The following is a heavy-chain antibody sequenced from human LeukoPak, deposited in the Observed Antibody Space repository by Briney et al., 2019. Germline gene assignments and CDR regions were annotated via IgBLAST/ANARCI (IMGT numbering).Heavy chain of an antibody. D-gene: IGHD5-24*01. V-gene: IGHV3-53*01. CDR2: SYSGGST. J-gene: IGHJ4*02. CDR1: GFSLWRHY. Sequence: PGGSLRLSCAASGFSLWRHYMNWVRQAPGKGLEWVALSYSGGSTYYADSVKGRFTISRDNSKNMLYLEMNSLRVEDSAVSYSATGPDVDGYIHAPFDSWGQRALVTASS. CDR3: ATGPDVDGYIHAPFDS.